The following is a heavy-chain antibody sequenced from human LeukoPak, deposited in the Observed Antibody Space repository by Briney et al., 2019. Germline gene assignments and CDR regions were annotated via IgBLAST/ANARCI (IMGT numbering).Heavy chain of an antibody. CDR2: LSGGGISA. CDR1: GFTFGSYA. CDR3: AKDNDYDFWSGSNWFDP. J-gene: IGHJ5*02. Sequence: GGSLRLSCAASGFTFGSYAMSWVRQAPGKGLEWVSGLSGGGISAYYADSVKGRFTISRDNSNNTLYLQMNSLRAEDTALYYCAKDNDYDFWSGSNWFDPWGQGTLVTVSS. V-gene: IGHV3-23*01. D-gene: IGHD3-3*01.